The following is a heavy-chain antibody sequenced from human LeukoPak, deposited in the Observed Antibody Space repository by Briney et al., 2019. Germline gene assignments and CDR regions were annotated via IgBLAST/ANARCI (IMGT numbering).Heavy chain of an antibody. CDR3: ARRSGSYSL. D-gene: IGHD3-10*01. CDR2: INPRGCT. J-gene: IGHJ4*02. CDR1: GGSFSGYY. V-gene: IGHV4-34*01. Sequence: SETLSLTCAFYGGSFSGYYWSWVRQPPGKGLEWIGDINPRGCTNYNPSLKSQVTISVDMSKNHFSLKVTSVTAADTAVYYCARRSGSYSLWGQGTLVTVSS.